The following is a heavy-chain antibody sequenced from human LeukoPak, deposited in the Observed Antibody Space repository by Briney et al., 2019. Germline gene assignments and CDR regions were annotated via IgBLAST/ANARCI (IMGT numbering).Heavy chain of an antibody. CDR3: VRRGTWNFDY. D-gene: IGHD1-14*01. CDR1: GYRFANQW. J-gene: IGHJ4*02. Sequence: GESLKISCKGSGYRFANQWIGWVRQMPGKGLEWVGVIYPGDSDTRYSPSFQGQVTISADTSISTAYLQWSSLKASDTALYFCVRRGTWNFDYWGQGTLVTVSS. CDR2: IYPGDSDT. V-gene: IGHV5-51*01.